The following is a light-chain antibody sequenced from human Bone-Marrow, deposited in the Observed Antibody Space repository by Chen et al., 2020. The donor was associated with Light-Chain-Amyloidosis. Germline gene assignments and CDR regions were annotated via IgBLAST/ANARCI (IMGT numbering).Light chain of an antibody. V-gene: IGLV1-51*02. CDR3: ATWDSSLTVWM. J-gene: IGLJ3*02. CDR1: NSNIGINY. CDR2: ENN. Sequence: QSVLTQPPSVSAAPGHKVTISCSGSNSNIGINYVSWYQQLPGTSPKLLIYENNQRPSDIPDRFSGSKSGTSATLGVAGLQTGDEADYYCATWDSSLTVWMFGGGTKLTVL.